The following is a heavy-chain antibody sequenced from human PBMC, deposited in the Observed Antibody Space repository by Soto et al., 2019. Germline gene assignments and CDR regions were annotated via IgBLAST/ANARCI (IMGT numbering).Heavy chain of an antibody. V-gene: IGHV4-39*01. CDR3: ARRTNTAGGWFDS. CDR2: IDYSGTT. D-gene: IGHD6-13*01. Sequence: SETLSLTCTVSGGSISSSSYHWGWIRQPPGKGLEWIGSIDYSGTTFYNASLNSRVTISADTSKNQFSLKLSSVTAADTALYYCARRTNTAGGWFDSWGQGARGTVS. CDR1: GGSISSSSYH. J-gene: IGHJ5*01.